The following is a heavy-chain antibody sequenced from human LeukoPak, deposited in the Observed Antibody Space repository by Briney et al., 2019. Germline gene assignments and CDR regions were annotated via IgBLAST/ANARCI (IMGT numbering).Heavy chain of an antibody. Sequence: GASVKVSCKASGYTFTSYYMHWVRQAPGQGLEWMGIINPSGGSTSYAQKFQGSVTMTRDTSTSTVYMELSSLRSEDTAVYYCARSDGSFWFDPWGQGTLVTVSS. D-gene: IGHD2-15*01. CDR1: GYTFTSYY. J-gene: IGHJ5*02. V-gene: IGHV1-46*01. CDR3: ARSDGSFWFDP. CDR2: INPSGGST.